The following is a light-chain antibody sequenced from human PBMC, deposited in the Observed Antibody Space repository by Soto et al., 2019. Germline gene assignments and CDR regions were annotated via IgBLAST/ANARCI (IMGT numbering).Light chain of an antibody. CDR3: QKYYAALIT. Sequence: DIQMTQSPSSLSASVGERVTITCRASQGISNSLAWYQQKPGKVPKLLIYAASTLQSGVPSRFSGSGSGTDLTLTISSLQPEDVATYYCQKYYAALITFGPGTRVDIK. V-gene: IGKV1-27*01. J-gene: IGKJ3*01. CDR2: AAS. CDR1: QGISNS.